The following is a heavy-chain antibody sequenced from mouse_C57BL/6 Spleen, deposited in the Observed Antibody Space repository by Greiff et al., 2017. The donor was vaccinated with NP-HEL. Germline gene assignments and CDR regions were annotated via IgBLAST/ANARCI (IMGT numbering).Heavy chain of an antibody. J-gene: IGHJ3*01. V-gene: IGHV1-19*01. CDR1: GYTFTDYY. D-gene: IGHD3-2*02. CDR2: INPYNGGT. CDR3: GRGTAQAPWFAY. Sequence: EVQLQQSGPVLVKPGASVKMSCKASGYTFTDYYMNWVKQSHGKSLEWIGVINPYNGGTSYNQKFKGKATLTVDKSSSTAYMELNSLTSEDSAVYYCGRGTAQAPWFAYWGQGTLVTVSA.